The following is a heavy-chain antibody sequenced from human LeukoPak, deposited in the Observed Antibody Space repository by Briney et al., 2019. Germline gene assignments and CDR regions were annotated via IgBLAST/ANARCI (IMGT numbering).Heavy chain of an antibody. CDR1: GFTFSSYA. CDR3: ARSPTAINGYFDP. D-gene: IGHD2-2*01. Sequence: PGGSLRLSCAASGFTFSSYAMNWVRQAPGKGLEWVSVISGGGSTYYADSVKGRFTIPRDNSKNTLYLQMNSLRADDTAVYYCARSPTAINGYFDPWGQGTLVTVSS. CDR2: ISGGGST. V-gene: IGHV3-23*01. J-gene: IGHJ5*02.